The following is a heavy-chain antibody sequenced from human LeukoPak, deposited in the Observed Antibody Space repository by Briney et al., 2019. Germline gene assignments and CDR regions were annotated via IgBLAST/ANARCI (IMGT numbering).Heavy chain of an antibody. J-gene: IGHJ4*02. Sequence: GASVKVSCKASGYTFTSYGISWVRQAPGQGLEWMGWISAYNGNTNYAQKPQGRVTMTTDTSTSTAYMELRSLRSDDTAVYYCARDSGGWFGELSEYFDYWGQGTLVTVSS. V-gene: IGHV1-18*01. CDR2: ISAYNGNT. CDR3: ARDSGGWFGELSEYFDY. CDR1: GYTFTSYG. D-gene: IGHD3-10*01.